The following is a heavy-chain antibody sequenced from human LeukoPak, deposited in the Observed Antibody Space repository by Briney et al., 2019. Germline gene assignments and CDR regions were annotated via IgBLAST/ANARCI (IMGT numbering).Heavy chain of an antibody. CDR1: GFTFSSYG. Sequence: PGGSLRLSCAASGFTFSSYGMHWVRQAPGKGLEWVAVISYDGSNKYYADSVKGRFTISRDNSKNTLYLQMNGLRAEDTAVYYCAKSWGLTGYLDYWGQGTLVTVSS. CDR2: ISYDGSNK. CDR3: AKSWGLTGYLDY. D-gene: IGHD3-9*01. V-gene: IGHV3-30*18. J-gene: IGHJ4*02.